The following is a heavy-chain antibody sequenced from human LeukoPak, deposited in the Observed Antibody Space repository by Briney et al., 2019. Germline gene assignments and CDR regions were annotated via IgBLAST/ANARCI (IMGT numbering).Heavy chain of an antibody. Sequence: GGSLRVSCTGSGFTFGDYAMSWFRQAPERGLEYIGFIRSKVYGGTPEYAASVRGRFTISRDDSKSITYLQMNSLKSEDTAAYYCSREGGSGWAYDYWGQGTVVTVSS. CDR2: IRSKVYGGTP. J-gene: IGHJ4*02. V-gene: IGHV3-49*03. CDR3: SREGGSGWAYDY. CDR1: GFTFGDYA. D-gene: IGHD6-19*01.